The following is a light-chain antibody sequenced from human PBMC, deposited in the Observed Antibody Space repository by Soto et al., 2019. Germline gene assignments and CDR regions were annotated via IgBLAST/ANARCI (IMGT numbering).Light chain of an antibody. J-gene: IGLJ2*01. CDR3: QSYDIILTGFWI. CDR1: SSNIGAGFA. CDR2: DNS. Sequence: QAVVTQPPSVSGAPGQRITISCTGSSSNIGAGFAVHWYQQLPGSVPKLLIYDNSRRPSGVPDRFSASKSGTSASLAITGLQAEDEADYYCQSYDIILTGFWIFGGGTKLTVL. V-gene: IGLV1-40*01.